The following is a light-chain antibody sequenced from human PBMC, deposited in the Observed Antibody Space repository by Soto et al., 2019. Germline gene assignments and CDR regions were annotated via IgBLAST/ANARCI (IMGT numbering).Light chain of an antibody. J-gene: IGKJ5*01. CDR2: AAS. V-gene: IGKV1-39*01. Sequence: DIQMTQSPSSLSASVGDRVTITCRASRTISSYLNWYQQKPGKAPNLLIYAASNLQGGVPSRFSGSGSGTDFTLTISSLHSEDFATYYCQQYDNLVITFGQGTRLEIK. CDR1: RTISSY. CDR3: QQYDNLVIT.